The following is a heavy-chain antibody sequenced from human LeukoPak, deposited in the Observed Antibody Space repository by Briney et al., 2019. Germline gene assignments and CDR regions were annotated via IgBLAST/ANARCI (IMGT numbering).Heavy chain of an antibody. CDR3: TTKYYYDSSGYYVVADY. Sequence: GGSLRLSCAASGFTFSNAWMSWVRQAPGKGLEWVGRIKSKTDGGTTDYAAPVKGRFTISRDDSKNTLYLQMNSLKTEDTAVYYCTTKYYYDSSGYYVVADYWGQGTLVTVSS. CDR1: GFTFSNAW. J-gene: IGHJ4*02. CDR2: IKSKTDGGTT. V-gene: IGHV3-15*01. D-gene: IGHD3-22*01.